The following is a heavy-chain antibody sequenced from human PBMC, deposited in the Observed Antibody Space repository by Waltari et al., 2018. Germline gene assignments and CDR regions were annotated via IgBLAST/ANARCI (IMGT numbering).Heavy chain of an antibody. J-gene: IGHJ6*02. CDR1: GFTFSSYG. CDR2: IWYDGSNV. Sequence: GGGVVQPGRSLRLSCAASGFTFSSYGMHWVRQAPGKGLDWVAVIWYDGSNVYYSDSVKGRFTISRDNSKNTLYLQMNSLRAEDTAVYYCARYFAYYGMDVWGQGTTVTVSS. CDR3: ARYFAYYGMDV. D-gene: IGHD3-9*01. V-gene: IGHV3-33*01.